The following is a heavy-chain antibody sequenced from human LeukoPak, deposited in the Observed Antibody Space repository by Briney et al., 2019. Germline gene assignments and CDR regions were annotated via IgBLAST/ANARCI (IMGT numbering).Heavy chain of an antibody. CDR1: GFTFSSYA. CDR2: ISYDGSNK. CDR3: ASISGLWFGEFRTAFDY. D-gene: IGHD3-10*01. V-gene: IGHV3-30*04. J-gene: IGHJ4*02. Sequence: GGSLRLSCAASGFTFSSYAMHWVRQAPGKGLEWVAVISYDGSNKYYADSVKGRFTISRDNSKNTQYLQMDSLRAEDTAVYYCASISGLWFGEFRTAFDYWGQGTLVTVSS.